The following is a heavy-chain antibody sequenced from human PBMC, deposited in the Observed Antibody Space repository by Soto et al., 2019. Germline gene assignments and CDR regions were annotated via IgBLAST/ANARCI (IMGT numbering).Heavy chain of an antibody. J-gene: IGHJ4*02. Sequence: GGSLRLSCAASGFTFSDYYMSWIRQAPGRGLEWVSYISARGSTIDYADSVKGRFTISRDNAKNSLSLEMNSLRAEDTAVYYCARDGFFFEYWGQGTLVTVSS. CDR2: ISARGSTI. D-gene: IGHD2-2*03. CDR3: ARDGFFFEY. CDR1: GFTFSDYY. V-gene: IGHV3-11*01.